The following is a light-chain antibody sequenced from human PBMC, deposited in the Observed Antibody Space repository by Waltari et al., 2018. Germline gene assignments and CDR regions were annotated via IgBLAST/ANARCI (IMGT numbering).Light chain of an antibody. CDR1: QSVTSSY. Sequence: EIVLTQPQGPMSLCPGDRATLSCRASQSVTSSYLAWYQQKPGQAPRLLIYGASSRATGIPDRFSGSGSGTDFTLTISRLEPEDSAVYYCQQYGSSPRTFGQGTKVEIK. J-gene: IGKJ1*01. CDR3: QQYGSSPRT. V-gene: IGKV3-20*01. CDR2: GAS.